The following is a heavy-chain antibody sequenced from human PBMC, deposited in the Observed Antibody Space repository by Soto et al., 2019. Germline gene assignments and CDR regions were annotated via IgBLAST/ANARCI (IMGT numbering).Heavy chain of an antibody. CDR1: GFTYRRSA. Sequence: QVQLVESGGGVVQPGRSLRLSCAASGFTYRRSAMHWVRQAPGKGLEWVAVISDDGSNKYYADSVKGRFTTSRDNSNNPLDLQMNSLRIEDTGVYYCAGGGGGGSGSDYGEFDYWGQGTLVTVSS. CDR3: AGGGGGGSGSDYGEFDY. CDR2: ISDDGSNK. D-gene: IGHD3-10*01. J-gene: IGHJ4*02. V-gene: IGHV3-30-3*01.